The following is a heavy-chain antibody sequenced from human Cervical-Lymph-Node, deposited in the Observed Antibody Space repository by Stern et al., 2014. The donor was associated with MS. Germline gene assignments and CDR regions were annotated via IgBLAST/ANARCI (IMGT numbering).Heavy chain of an antibody. J-gene: IGHJ4*02. Sequence: VQLVQSGAEVKKPGASVKVSCKASGYTFTNYDINWVRQATGQGLEWMGWMNPNSGNTGFAQKFQGRVTMTRDTSINTDYMELSSLRSEDTAVYYCARSDYGDYDYWGQGTLVTVSS. CDR3: ARSDYGDYDY. V-gene: IGHV1-8*02. CDR1: GYTFTNYD. CDR2: MNPNSGNT. D-gene: IGHD4-17*01.